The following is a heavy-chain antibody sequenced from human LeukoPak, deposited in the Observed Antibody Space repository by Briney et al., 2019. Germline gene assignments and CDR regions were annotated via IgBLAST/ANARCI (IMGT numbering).Heavy chain of an antibody. CDR3: AKDGGLWVSAHWGDS. CDR1: GFTFSSAA. V-gene: IGHV3-23*01. Sequence: PGGSLRLSCAASGFTFSSAAMSWVRQAPGKGLEWVSTVSDTGSSTYYADSVKGRFTVSRDDSKNTLYLQMNSLRAEDTAVYYCAKDGGLWVSAHWGDSWGRGTLVTVSS. J-gene: IGHJ4*02. CDR2: VSDTGSST. D-gene: IGHD7-27*01.